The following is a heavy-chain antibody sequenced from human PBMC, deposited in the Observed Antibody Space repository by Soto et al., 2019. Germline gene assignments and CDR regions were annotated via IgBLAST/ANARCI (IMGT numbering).Heavy chain of an antibody. CDR1: GGSISNNRW. CDR2: IHDRGST. Sequence: QVKLQESGPGLEKPSGTLSLTCAVSGGSISNNRWWTWFRQAPGKGLEWIGEIHDRGSTNYNLSPKSRATVSIDRSKNQFSLEMRAVTAADTAVYYCAGQWAAGYGAFDPWGQGTLVTVSS. J-gene: IGHJ5*02. D-gene: IGHD3-9*01. V-gene: IGHV4-4*02. CDR3: AGQWAAGYGAFDP.